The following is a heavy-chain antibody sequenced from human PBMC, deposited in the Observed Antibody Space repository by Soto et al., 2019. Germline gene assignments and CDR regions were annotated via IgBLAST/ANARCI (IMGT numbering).Heavy chain of an antibody. D-gene: IGHD5-18*01. CDR1: GGSVSSGSHY. Sequence: PSETLSLTCTVSGGSVSSGSHYWSWIRQPPGKGLEWIGYIYYSGSTNYNPSLKSRVTISVDTSKNQFSLKLSSVTAADTAVYYCARRIQLWSRGLYYYGMDVWGQGTTVTVSS. CDR3: ARRIQLWSRGLYYYGMDV. CDR2: IYYSGST. J-gene: IGHJ6*02. V-gene: IGHV4-61*01.